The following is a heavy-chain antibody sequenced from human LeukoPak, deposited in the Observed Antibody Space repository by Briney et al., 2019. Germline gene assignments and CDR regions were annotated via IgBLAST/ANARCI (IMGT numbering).Heavy chain of an antibody. V-gene: IGHV3-73*01. CDR1: GFTFSGSA. D-gene: IGHD1-26*01. J-gene: IGHJ5*02. CDR2: IDKKDKGYATAT. Sequence: GGSLKLSCAASGFTFSGSAIHWVRQSSGKGLEWVGQIDKKDKGYATATAYAASVKGRFTISRDDSINTAYLQMKSLKTEDTALYYCTRDGGTYNWFDPWGQGTLVTVSS. CDR3: TRDGGTYNWFDP.